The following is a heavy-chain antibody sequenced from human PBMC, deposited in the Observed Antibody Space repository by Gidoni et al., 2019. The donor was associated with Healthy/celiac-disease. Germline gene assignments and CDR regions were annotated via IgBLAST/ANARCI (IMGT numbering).Heavy chain of an antibody. V-gene: IGHV3-21*01. J-gene: IGHJ4*02. Sequence: EVQLVESGGGLVKPGGSLRLSCAASGFTFSSYSMNWVRQAPGKGLEWVSSISSSSSYIYYADSVKGRFTISRDNAKNSLYLQMNSLRAEDTAVYYCAREGLMTTVVTRLDYWGQGTLVTVSS. D-gene: IGHD4-17*01. CDR1: GFTFSSYS. CDR2: ISSSSSYI. CDR3: AREGLMTTVVTRLDY.